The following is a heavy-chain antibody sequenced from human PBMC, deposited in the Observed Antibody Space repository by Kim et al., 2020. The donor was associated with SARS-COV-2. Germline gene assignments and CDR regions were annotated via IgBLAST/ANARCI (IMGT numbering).Heavy chain of an antibody. CDR3: ARTPDYYYGMDV. J-gene: IGHJ6*02. CDR2: IYHEGTT. CDR1: GGSINNKNW. Sequence: SGTLSLTCTVSGGSINNKNWWSWVRQPPGKGLEWIGEIYHEGTTNYNPSLKSRVTILVDKSKNQCSLKLTSVTAADTAVYYCARTPDYYYGMDVWGQGTTVTVSS. V-gene: IGHV4-4*02.